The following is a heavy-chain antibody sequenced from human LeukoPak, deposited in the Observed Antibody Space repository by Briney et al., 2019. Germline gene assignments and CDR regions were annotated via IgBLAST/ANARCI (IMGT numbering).Heavy chain of an antibody. D-gene: IGHD1-26*01. CDR3: ARGGSYVHY. V-gene: IGHV3-48*04. CDR2: INSGGSAI. J-gene: IGHJ4*02. CDR1: GFTLSSYS. Sequence: GGSLRLSCAASGFTLSSYSMDWVRLAPGKGLEWVSYINSGGSAIYYADSVKGRFTISRDNAKNSLYLQMNSLRADDTAVYYCARGGSYVHYWGQGTLVTVSS.